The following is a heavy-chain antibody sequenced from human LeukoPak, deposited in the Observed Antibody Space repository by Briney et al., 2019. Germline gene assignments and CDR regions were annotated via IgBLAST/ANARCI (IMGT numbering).Heavy chain of an antibody. CDR3: AREGRRTFDP. J-gene: IGHJ5*02. CDR2: IYTSGST. CDR1: GGSISSGSYY. V-gene: IGHV4-61*02. Sequence: SETLSLTCTVSGGSISSGSYYWSWIRQPAGKGLEWIGRIYTSGSTNYNPSLKSRVTISVDTSKNQFSLKLSSVTAADTAVYYCAREGRRTFDPWGQGTLVTVSS.